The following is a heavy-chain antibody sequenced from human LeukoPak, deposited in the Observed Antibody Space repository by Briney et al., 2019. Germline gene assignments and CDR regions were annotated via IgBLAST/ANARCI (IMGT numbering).Heavy chain of an antibody. D-gene: IGHD3-10*01. CDR3: VKVGYGSGSFDYYMDV. V-gene: IGHV3-21*01. Sequence: GGSLRLSCAASGFTFSRHSINWVRQAPGKGLEWVSSISSSSSYIYYADSVKGRFTISRDNAKNSLYLQMNSLRAEDTAVYYCVKVGYGSGSFDYYMDVWGKGTTVTISS. CDR2: ISSSSSYI. J-gene: IGHJ6*03. CDR1: GFTFSRHS.